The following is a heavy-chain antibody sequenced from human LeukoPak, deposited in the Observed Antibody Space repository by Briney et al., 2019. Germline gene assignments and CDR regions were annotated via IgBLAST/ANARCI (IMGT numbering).Heavy chain of an antibody. Sequence: PGGSLRLSCAASGFTFSSYAMSWVRQAPGKGLEWVSCISSSSAYIYSADSVKGRFTISRDNAKNSLYLQMNSLRAEDTAVYYCARGAIYDSSGYRWFDPWGQGTLVTV. V-gene: IGHV3-21*01. J-gene: IGHJ5*02. CDR2: ISSSSAYI. D-gene: IGHD3-22*01. CDR3: ARGAIYDSSGYRWFDP. CDR1: GFTFSSYA.